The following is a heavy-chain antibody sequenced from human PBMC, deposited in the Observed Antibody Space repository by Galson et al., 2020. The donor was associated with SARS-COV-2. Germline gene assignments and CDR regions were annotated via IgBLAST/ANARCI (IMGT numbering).Heavy chain of an antibody. J-gene: IGHJ3*02. V-gene: IGHV6-1*01. Sequence: LSLTCAISGDSVSSNSAAWNWIRQSPSRGLEWLGRTYYRSQWSTDYAVSVKSRITINPDTSKNQFSLQLNSVTPEDTAIYYCAGRVAGAGSLHIWGQGTMVIVSS. D-gene: IGHD6-13*01. CDR1: GDSVSSNSAA. CDR2: TYYRSQWST. CDR3: AGRVAGAGSLHI.